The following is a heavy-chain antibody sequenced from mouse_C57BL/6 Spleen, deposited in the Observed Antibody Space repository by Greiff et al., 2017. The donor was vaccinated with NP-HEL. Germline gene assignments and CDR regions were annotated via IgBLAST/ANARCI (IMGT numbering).Heavy chain of an antibody. CDR1: GFTFSDYY. CDR3: ARGGYDAVYWYFDV. J-gene: IGHJ1*03. D-gene: IGHD2-2*01. V-gene: IGHV5-16*01. Sequence: EVKVVESEGGLVQPGSSMKLSCTASGFTFSDYYMAWVRQVPEKGLEWVANINYDGSSTYYLDSLKSRFIISRDNAKNILYLQMSSLKSEDTATYYCARGGYDAVYWYFDVWGTGTTVTVSS. CDR2: INYDGSST.